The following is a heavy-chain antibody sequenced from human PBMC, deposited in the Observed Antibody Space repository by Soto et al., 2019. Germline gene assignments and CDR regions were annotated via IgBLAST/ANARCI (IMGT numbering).Heavy chain of an antibody. CDR3: ANDRLRYFDWDAFDI. D-gene: IGHD3-9*01. Sequence: QVQLVESGGGVVQPGRSLRLSCAASGFTFSSYGMHWVRQAPGKGLEWVAVISYDGSNKYYADSVKGRFTISRDNSKNTLYLQMNSLRADDTAVYYCANDRLRYFDWDAFDIWGQGPMVTVSS. CDR2: ISYDGSNK. V-gene: IGHV3-30*18. CDR1: GFTFSSYG. J-gene: IGHJ3*02.